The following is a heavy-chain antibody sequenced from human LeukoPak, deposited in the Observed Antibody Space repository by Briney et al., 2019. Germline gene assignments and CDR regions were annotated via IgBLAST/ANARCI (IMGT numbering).Heavy chain of an antibody. Sequence: KSGGSLRLSCAAAGFTFSDYTMTWVRQAPGKGLEWVGRIKSKTDGGTTDYAALVKGRVTISRDDSKNTVFLQVDSLKTEDTAVYYCATVSNGYYLGSYDASDIWGQGTMVTVSS. CDR1: GFTFSDYT. J-gene: IGHJ3*02. CDR2: IKSKTDGGTT. D-gene: IGHD3-22*01. V-gene: IGHV3-15*01. CDR3: ATVSNGYYLGSYDASDI.